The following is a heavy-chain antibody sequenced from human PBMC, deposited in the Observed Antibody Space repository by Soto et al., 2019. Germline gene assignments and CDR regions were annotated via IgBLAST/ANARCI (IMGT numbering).Heavy chain of an antibody. D-gene: IGHD2-2*02. Sequence: QVQLVQSGAEVKKPGASVKVSCKASGYTFSNYDINWVRQATGQGLEWMGWMSPNSGRTGYAQKFQGRVTMTRNTSSNTAYMELSSLRSEDTAVYYCARGKRYTNDYWGQGTXVXXSX. J-gene: IGHJ4*02. CDR1: GYTFSNYD. V-gene: IGHV1-8*01. CDR2: MSPNSGRT. CDR3: ARGKRYTNDY.